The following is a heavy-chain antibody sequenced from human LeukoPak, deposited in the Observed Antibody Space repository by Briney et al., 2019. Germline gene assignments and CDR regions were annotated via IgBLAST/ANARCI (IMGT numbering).Heavy chain of an antibody. V-gene: IGHV4-30-4*01. CDR1: GGSISSGDYY. CDR2: IYYSGST. D-gene: IGHD3-9*01. CDR3: ARNLQTYYDILTGYYAPPFFDY. Sequence: SQTLSLTCTVSGGSISSGDYYWSWIRQAPGKGLEWIGYIYYSGSTYYNPSLKSRVTISVDTSKNQFSLKLSSVTAADTAVYYCARNLQTYYDILTGYYAPPFFDYWGQGTLVTVSS. J-gene: IGHJ4*02.